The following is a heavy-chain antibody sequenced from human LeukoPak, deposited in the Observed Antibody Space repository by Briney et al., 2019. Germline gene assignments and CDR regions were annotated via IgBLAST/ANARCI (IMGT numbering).Heavy chain of an antibody. V-gene: IGHV3-66*01. J-gene: IGHJ4*02. CDR2: IYSGGST. CDR3: ARFWSTSLDY. Sequence: GGSLRLSCAASGFTVSSNYMSWVRQAPGKGLEWVSVIYSGGSTYYADSVKGRFIISRDNSKNTLYLQMNSLRAEDTAVYYCARFWSTSLDYWGQGTLVTVSS. CDR1: GFTVSSNY. D-gene: IGHD3-3*01.